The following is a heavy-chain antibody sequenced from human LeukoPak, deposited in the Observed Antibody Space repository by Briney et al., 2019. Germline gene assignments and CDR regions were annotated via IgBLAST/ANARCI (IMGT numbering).Heavy chain of an antibody. Sequence: GGSLRLSCAASGFTFSSYAMSWVRQAPGKGLEWVSAISGSGGSTYYADSVKGRFTISRDNSKNTLYLQMNSLRAEDTAVYYCAKEELSYYDFWSGYSPRIFDYWGQGTLVTVSS. V-gene: IGHV3-23*01. CDR2: ISGSGGST. J-gene: IGHJ4*02. CDR1: GFTFSSYA. CDR3: AKEELSYYDFWSGYSPRIFDY. D-gene: IGHD3-3*01.